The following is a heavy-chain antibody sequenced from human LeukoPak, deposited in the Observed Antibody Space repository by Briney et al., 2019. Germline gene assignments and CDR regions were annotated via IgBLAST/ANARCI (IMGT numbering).Heavy chain of an antibody. CDR3: SKGYCTPCEGVRGNS. Sequence: ASVKVSYKASGYTFSRSRIYWGPQVPGQGLEWMGWISTYSGNTHYAPNLQGRLTMTTDTSTTTAYMDLRSLTASDTALYYMSKGYCTPCEGVRGNSWGQGTLVTVSS. D-gene: IGHD2-15*01. CDR1: GYTFSRSR. J-gene: IGHJ4*02. CDR2: ISTYSGNT. V-gene: IGHV1-18*01.